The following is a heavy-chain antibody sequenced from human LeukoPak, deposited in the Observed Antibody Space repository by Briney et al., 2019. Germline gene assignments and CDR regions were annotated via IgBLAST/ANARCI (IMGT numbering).Heavy chain of an antibody. V-gene: IGHV4-39*07. Sequence: SETLSLTCTVSGGSISSSSYYWGWIRQPPGKGLDWIGSVYYTGGTYYNPSLMSRVTISIDTSKNQFSLKLSSVTAADTAVYYCARWYYDFWSGHENNWFDPWGQGTLVTVSS. D-gene: IGHD3-3*01. J-gene: IGHJ5*02. CDR3: ARWYYDFWSGHENNWFDP. CDR2: VYYTGGT. CDR1: GGSISSSSYY.